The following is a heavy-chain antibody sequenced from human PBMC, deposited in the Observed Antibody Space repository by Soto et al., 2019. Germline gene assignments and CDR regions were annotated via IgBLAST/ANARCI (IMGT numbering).Heavy chain of an antibody. CDR3: ARVAEWDLPPEQYHRFDP. Sequence: PSETLSLTCGVYGGSFSGYDWSSIRQSPGKGLEWIGEINHSGRTNYNPSLKSRVTISVDTSKNQFSLKLSSVTAADTAVYYCARVAEWDLPPEQYHRFDPWGQGTLVTASS. J-gene: IGHJ5*02. CDR2: INHSGRT. V-gene: IGHV4-34*01. D-gene: IGHD1-26*01. CDR1: GGSFSGYD.